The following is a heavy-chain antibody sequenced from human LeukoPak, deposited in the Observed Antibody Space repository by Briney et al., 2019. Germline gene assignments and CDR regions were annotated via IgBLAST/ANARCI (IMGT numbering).Heavy chain of an antibody. V-gene: IGHV3-33*08. D-gene: IGHD5-24*01. CDR3: AREAHGDASDI. CDR1: GFTFSSYG. CDR2: IWYDGSNK. Sequence: PGRSLRLSCAASGFTFSSYGMHWVRQAPGKGLEWVAVIWYDGSNKYYADSVKGRFTISRDNSKNTLYLQMNSLRAEDTAVYYCAREAHGDASDIWGQGTMVTVSS. J-gene: IGHJ3*02.